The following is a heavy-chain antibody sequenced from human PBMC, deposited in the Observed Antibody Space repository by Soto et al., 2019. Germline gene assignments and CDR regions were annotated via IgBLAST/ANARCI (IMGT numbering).Heavy chain of an antibody. CDR1: GYSICSGYY. D-gene: IGHD3-10*01. CDR3: ARDLGLAVIENVIKYNGMDV. Sequence: SETLSLTCGVSGYSICSGYYWGWVRQPPGKGLVWIGHIYRGGITYYNPSLKSRATISADTSKNQFSLKLSSVTAADTAIYYCARDLGLAVIENVIKYNGMDVWGQGTTVTVSS. J-gene: IGHJ6*02. V-gene: IGHV4-38-2*02. CDR2: IYRGGIT.